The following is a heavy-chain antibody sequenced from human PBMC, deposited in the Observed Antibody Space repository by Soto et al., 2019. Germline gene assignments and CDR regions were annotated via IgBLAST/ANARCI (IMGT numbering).Heavy chain of an antibody. CDR3: ARGQFLWSGYYTTLGWFDP. D-gene: IGHD3-3*01. CDR1: GYTFTSYD. J-gene: IGHJ5*02. Sequence: ASVKVSCKASGYTFTSYDINWVRQATGQGLEWMGWMNPNSGNTGYAQKFQGRVTMTRNTSISTAYMELSSLRSEDTAVYYCARGQFLWSGYYTTLGWFDPWGQGTLVTVSS. V-gene: IGHV1-8*01. CDR2: MNPNSGNT.